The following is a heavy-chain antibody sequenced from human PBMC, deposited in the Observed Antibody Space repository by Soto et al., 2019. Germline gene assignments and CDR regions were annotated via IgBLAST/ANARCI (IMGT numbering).Heavy chain of an antibody. J-gene: IGHJ5*02. V-gene: IGHV4-31*03. D-gene: IGHD1-7*01. Sequence: SXTLSLSCTVSGSALSYGGSDLSWLRQQPGKGLEWIGYVYFTGTTYYNPSLKSRLSLSVETSKNQFSLKLTSVTAADTAVYYCARDGTSNHNYIDTWAPGTLVTVSS. CDR2: VYFTGTT. CDR3: ARDGTSNHNYIDT. CDR1: GSALSYGGSD.